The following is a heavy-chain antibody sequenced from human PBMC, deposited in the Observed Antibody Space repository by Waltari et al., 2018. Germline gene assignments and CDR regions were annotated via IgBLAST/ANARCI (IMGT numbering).Heavy chain of an antibody. CDR1: VFPSTDSG. CDR3: AKDGVAVPGFLSKPDY. CDR2: ISYNGNKE. V-gene: IGHV3-30*18. Sequence: VQLVESGGSVGRPGRSLRISWAPSVFPSTDSGLHWVRQVPGRGLDWVASISYNGNKEVYGDSVKGRFTISRDNSKNTVYLQMDGLRGDDTGVYYCAKDGVAVPGFLSKPDYWGRGTLVTVSS. J-gene: IGHJ4*02. D-gene: IGHD6-19*01.